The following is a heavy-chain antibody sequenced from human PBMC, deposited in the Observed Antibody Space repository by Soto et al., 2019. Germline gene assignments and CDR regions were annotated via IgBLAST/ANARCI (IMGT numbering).Heavy chain of an antibody. V-gene: IGHV4-4*07. J-gene: IGHJ5*02. CDR3: VRDGTKTLRDWFDP. Sequence: PSETLSLTCTVSGASIRGFYVSWIRKSTGKGLEWIGRIYATGTTDYNPSLKSRVMMSVDTSKKQFSLKLRSVTAADTAVYYCVRDGTKTLRDWFDPWGQGTLVTSP. D-gene: IGHD1-1*01. CDR2: IYATGTT. CDR1: GASIRGFY.